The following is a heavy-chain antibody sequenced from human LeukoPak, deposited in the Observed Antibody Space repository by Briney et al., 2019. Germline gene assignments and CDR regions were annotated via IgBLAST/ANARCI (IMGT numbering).Heavy chain of an antibody. CDR2: INPNSGGT. CDR3: ARDSGRVGIVATIPGY. V-gene: IGHV1-2*06. Sequence: ASVKVSCKASGYTFTGYYMHWVRQAPGQGLEWMGRINPNSGGTNYAQKFQGRVTMTRDTSISTAYMELSRLRSDDTAVYYCARDSGRVGIVATIPGYWGQGTLVTVSS. CDR1: GYTFTGYY. D-gene: IGHD5-12*01. J-gene: IGHJ4*02.